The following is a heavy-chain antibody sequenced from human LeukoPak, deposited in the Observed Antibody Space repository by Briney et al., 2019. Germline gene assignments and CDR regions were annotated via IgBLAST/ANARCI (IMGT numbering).Heavy chain of an antibody. Sequence: GGSLRLSCAASGFTFSSYSMNWVRQAPGKGREWVSSISSSSSYIYYADSVKGRFTISRDNAKNSLYLQMNSLRAEDTAVYYCAGDVGIYEGDGMDVWGQGTTVTVSS. V-gene: IGHV3-21*01. J-gene: IGHJ6*02. CDR2: ISSSSSYI. CDR1: GFTFSSYS. D-gene: IGHD3-16*01. CDR3: AGDVGIYEGDGMDV.